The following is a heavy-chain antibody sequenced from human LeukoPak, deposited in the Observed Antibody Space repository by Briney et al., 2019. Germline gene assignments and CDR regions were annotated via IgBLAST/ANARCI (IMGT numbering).Heavy chain of an antibody. CDR2: IKEDGSVE. J-gene: IGHJ4*02. CDR3: ARDGSGGYFDY. D-gene: IGHD3-10*01. CDR1: GLTFSASW. Sequence: GGSLRLSCTTSGLTFSASWLSGVRQAPGKGLDWVANIKEDGSVEDYMDSVRGRFTISRDNAKNSLYLQMDSLRAEDTAVYYCARDGSGGYFDYWGQGTLVTVSS. V-gene: IGHV3-7*01.